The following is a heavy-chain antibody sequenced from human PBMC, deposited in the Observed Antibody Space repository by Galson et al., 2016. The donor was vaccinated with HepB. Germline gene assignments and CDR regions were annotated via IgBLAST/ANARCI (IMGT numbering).Heavy chain of an antibody. D-gene: IGHD1-14*01. CDR1: GGSISSGDYY. Sequence: TLSLTCTVSGGSISSGDYYWGWLRQPPGKALEWIGYIYYSGTTYYNSSLRSRVSISVDTSKNQFSLKLSSVTAADTAVYYCAITQGGASDWYFDLWGRGTLVTVSS. CDR2: IYYSGTT. CDR3: AITQGGASDWYFDL. V-gene: IGHV4-30-4*01. J-gene: IGHJ2*01.